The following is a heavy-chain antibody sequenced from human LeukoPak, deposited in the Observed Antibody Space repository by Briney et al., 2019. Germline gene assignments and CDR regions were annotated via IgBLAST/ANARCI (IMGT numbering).Heavy chain of an antibody. V-gene: IGHV3-74*01. CDR1: EFTFSNSW. J-gene: IGHJ4*02. CDR2: INSEGSST. D-gene: IGHD3-10*01. CDR3: ARITQIPY. Sequence: PGGSLRLSCAVSEFTFSNSWMHWVRQAPGKGLVWVSSINSEGSSTTYADSVKGRFTISRDNAKNTLFLQMNSLRAEDTAVYYCARITQIPYWGQGTLVTVSS.